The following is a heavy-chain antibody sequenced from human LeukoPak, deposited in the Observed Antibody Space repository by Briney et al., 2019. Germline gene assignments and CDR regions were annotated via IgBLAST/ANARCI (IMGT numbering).Heavy chain of an antibody. V-gene: IGHV4-39*07. Sequence: SETLSLTCTVSGGSISSSSYYWGWIRQPPGKGLEWIGSIYYSGSTYYNPSLKSRVTISVDSSKNQFSLKLSSVTAADTAVYYCARDMGSSPTTWFDPWGQGTLVTVSS. CDR2: IYYSGST. CDR3: ARDMGSSPTTWFDP. CDR1: GGSISSSSYY. J-gene: IGHJ5*02. D-gene: IGHD1-1*01.